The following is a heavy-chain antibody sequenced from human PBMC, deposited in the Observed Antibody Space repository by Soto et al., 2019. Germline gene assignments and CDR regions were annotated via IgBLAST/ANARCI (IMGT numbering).Heavy chain of an antibody. CDR3: AHRVLRAVVGLVTTSSIDFDF. Sequence: QITLNEFGPPQVNPRQTRTLTCTFFGFSITTRGVGVGGIRQSPGSAPEWRALVNWDDDNRYSPSLMSRLTINKDSTKNKVVLTMSDLDPADTATYYCAHRVLRAVVGLVTTSSIDFDFWGHGTPVAVSS. V-gene: IGHV2-5*02. CDR1: GFSITTRGVG. CDR2: VNWDDDN. D-gene: IGHD3-3*01. J-gene: IGHJ4*01.